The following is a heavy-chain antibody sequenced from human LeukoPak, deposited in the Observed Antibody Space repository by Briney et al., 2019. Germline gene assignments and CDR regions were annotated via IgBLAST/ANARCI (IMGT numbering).Heavy chain of an antibody. D-gene: IGHD5-24*01. CDR2: IKHDGSGK. CDR3: AKWRWRQSEYED. J-gene: IGHJ4*02. CDR1: GFSFSDHW. Sequence: GGSLRLSCEASGFSFSDHWMGWVRRAPGKGLECVANIKHDGSGKEYVDSVKGRFTISRDNAKNSVYLEMSSLRAEDTAVYYCAKWRWRQSEYEDWGQGTLVTVSS. V-gene: IGHV3-7*01.